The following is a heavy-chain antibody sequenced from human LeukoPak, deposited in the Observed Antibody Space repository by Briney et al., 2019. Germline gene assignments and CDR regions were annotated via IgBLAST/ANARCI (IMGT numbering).Heavy chain of an antibody. J-gene: IGHJ4*02. D-gene: IGHD3-9*01. CDR2: ISGDGGST. Sequence: GGSLRLSCAASGFTFDDYTMHWVRQAPGKGLEWVSLISGDGGSTFYADSVKGRFTISRDNAKNSLYLQMNSLRAEDTAVYYCVKDHDWALDFWGQGTLVTVSS. CDR3: VKDHDWALDF. CDR1: GFTFDDYT. V-gene: IGHV3-43*02.